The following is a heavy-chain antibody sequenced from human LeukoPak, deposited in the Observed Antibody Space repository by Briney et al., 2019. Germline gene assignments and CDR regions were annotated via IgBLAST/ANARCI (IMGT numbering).Heavy chain of an antibody. J-gene: IGHJ4*02. CDR2: IYYSGST. CDR3: ATWLGLGYFDY. D-gene: IGHD6-19*01. Sequence: SQALSLTCTVSGGSISSGDYYWSWLRQPPGKGLEWIGYIYYSGSTNYNPSLKSRVTISVDTSKNQFSLKLSSVTAADTAVYYCATWLGLGYFDYWGQGTLVTVSS. V-gene: IGHV4-61*08. CDR1: GGSISSGDYY.